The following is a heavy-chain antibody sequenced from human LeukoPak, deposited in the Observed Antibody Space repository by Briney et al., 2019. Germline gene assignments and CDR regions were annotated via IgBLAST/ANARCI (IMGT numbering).Heavy chain of an antibody. J-gene: IGHJ4*02. D-gene: IGHD3-10*01. V-gene: IGHV3-48*04. Sequence: PGGSLRLSCAASGFTFSSYAMSWVRQAPGEGLGWVSYISSSGSTIYYADSVKGRFTTSRDNAKNSLYLQMNSLRAEDTAVYYCAGTMVRGVRTGVYWGQGTLVTVSS. CDR1: GFTFSSYA. CDR3: AGTMVRGVRTGVY. CDR2: ISSSGSTI.